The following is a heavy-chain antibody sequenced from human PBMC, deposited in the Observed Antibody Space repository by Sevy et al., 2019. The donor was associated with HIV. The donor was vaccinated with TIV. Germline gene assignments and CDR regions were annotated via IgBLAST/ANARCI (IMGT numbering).Heavy chain of an antibody. CDR1: GFTFSNAW. CDR2: IKSKTDGGTT. Sequence: GGSLRLSCAASGFTFSNAWMSWVRQAPGKGLEWVGHIKSKTDGGTTDYAAPVKGRFTISRDDSKNTLYLQMNSLKTEDTAVYYCTTGYGSGSYYTVYYYGMDVWGQGTTVTVSS. V-gene: IGHV3-15*01. J-gene: IGHJ6*02. CDR3: TTGYGSGSYYTVYYYGMDV. D-gene: IGHD3-10*01.